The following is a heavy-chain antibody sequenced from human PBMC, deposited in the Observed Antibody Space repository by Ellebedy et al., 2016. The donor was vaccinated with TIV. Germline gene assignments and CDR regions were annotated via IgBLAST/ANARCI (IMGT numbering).Heavy chain of an antibody. CDR2: ISYDGSNK. J-gene: IGHJ4*02. Sequence: GGSLRLSXAASGFTFSSYAMHWVRQAPGKGLEWVAVISYDGSNKYYADSVKGRFTISRDNSKNTLYLQMNSLRAEDTAVYYCARVDRRMRYQLPTPNYYDSSGNWGQGTLVTVSS. D-gene: IGHD3-22*01. CDR1: GFTFSSYA. CDR3: ARVDRRMRYQLPTPNYYDSSGN. V-gene: IGHV3-30-3*01.